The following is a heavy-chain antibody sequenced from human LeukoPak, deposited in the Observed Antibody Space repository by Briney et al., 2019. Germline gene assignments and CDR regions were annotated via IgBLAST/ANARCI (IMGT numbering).Heavy chain of an antibody. J-gene: IGHJ4*02. V-gene: IGHV4-34*01. CDR3: ARSDSGYELDY. CDR2: INHSGST. Sequence: PSETLSLTCAVYGGSFSGYYWSWIRQPPGKGLEWIGEINHSGSTYYNPSLKSRVTISVDTSKNQFSLKLSSVTAADTAVYYCARSDSGYELDYWGQGTLVTVSS. CDR1: GGSFSGYY. D-gene: IGHD5-12*01.